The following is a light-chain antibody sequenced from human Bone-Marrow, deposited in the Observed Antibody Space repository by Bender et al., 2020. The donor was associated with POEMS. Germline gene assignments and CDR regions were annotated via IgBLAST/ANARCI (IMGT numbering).Light chain of an antibody. V-gene: IGLV2-14*03. CDR3: CSYAGRFTWV. J-gene: IGLJ3*02. Sequence: QSALTQPASVSGSPGQSITLSCTGTGIDIGYYNYVSWYQQHPGKAPKLMIYDVSNRPSGVSNRFSGSNSGNTASLTISGLQAEDEADYYCCSYAGRFTWVFGGGTKLTVL. CDR2: DVS. CDR1: GIDIGYYNY.